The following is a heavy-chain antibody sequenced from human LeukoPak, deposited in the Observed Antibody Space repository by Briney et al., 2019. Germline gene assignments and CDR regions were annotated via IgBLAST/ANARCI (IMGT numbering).Heavy chain of an antibody. J-gene: IGHJ5*02. CDR2: IYPGDSDT. Sequence: GESLKISCKGSGYSFTTYWIAWVRQMPGKGLEWMGIIYPGDSDTRYSPSFQGQVTISADKSISTAYLQWSSLKASDTAMYYCARTQYYYASGAFDPWGQGTLVTVSS. CDR3: ARTQYYYASGAFDP. CDR1: GYSFTTYW. D-gene: IGHD3-10*01. V-gene: IGHV5-51*01.